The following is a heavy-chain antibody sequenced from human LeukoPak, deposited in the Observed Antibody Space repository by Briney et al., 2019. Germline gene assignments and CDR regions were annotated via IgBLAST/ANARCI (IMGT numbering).Heavy chain of an antibody. J-gene: IGHJ6*03. CDR2: INPNSGGT. D-gene: IGHD3-3*01. CDR1: GYSFTVYY. V-gene: IGHV1-2*02. Sequence: ASVKVSFKASGYSFTVYYMHWVRQAPGQGGEWMGWINPNSGGTNYTQKFQGRVTITGNSSISKDYMELRSLREGGKAVYYCARGGGTDFWSGSLYYYYYMDVWGKGTTVTVSS. CDR3: ARGGGTDFWSGSLYYYYYMDV.